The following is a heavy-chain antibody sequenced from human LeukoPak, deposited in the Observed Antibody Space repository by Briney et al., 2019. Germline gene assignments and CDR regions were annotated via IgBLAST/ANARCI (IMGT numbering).Heavy chain of an antibody. CDR1: GFTFSNYS. CDR3: AKDVQSWPTYFDY. D-gene: IGHD1-1*01. CDR2: ISGSGGTT. Sequence: GGTLRLTCAASGFTFSNYSMSWVRQAPGKGLEWVSAISGSGGTTYYADSVQGRFTVSRDNSKNTLYLQVDSVRAEDTAVYFCAKDVQSWPTYFDYWGQGTLVTVSS. V-gene: IGHV3-23*01. J-gene: IGHJ4*02.